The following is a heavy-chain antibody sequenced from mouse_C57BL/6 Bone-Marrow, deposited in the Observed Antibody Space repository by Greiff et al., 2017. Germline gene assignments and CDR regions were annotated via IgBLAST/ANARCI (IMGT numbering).Heavy chain of an antibody. D-gene: IGHD1-1*01. J-gene: IGHJ4*01. CDR3: TTNYGSPYYAMDY. CDR1: GFNIKDDY. CDR2: IDPENGDT. Sequence: VQLKESGAELVRPGASVKLSCTASGFNIKDDYMHWVKQRPEQGLEWIGWIDPENGDTEYASKFQGKATITTDTSSNTAYLQLSSLTSADTAVYYCTTNYGSPYYAMDYWGQGPSVAVSS. V-gene: IGHV14-4*01.